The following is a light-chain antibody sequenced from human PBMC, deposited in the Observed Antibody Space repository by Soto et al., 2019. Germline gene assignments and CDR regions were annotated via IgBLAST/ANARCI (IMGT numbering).Light chain of an antibody. CDR3: QSYGDSLSGYV. V-gene: IGLV1-40*01. J-gene: IGLJ1*01. CDR1: NSNIGAGYD. Sequence: QSVLTQPPSVSGAAGQRVTISCTGSNSNIGAGYDVHWYQQLPGTAPKLLIYGNSNRPSGVPDRFSGSKSGTSASLTIPGLQAEDQAHYYCQSYGDSLSGYVFGTGTKVTVL. CDR2: GNS.